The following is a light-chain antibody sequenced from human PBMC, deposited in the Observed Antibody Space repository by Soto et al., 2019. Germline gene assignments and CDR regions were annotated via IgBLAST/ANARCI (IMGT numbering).Light chain of an antibody. J-gene: IGKJ1*01. Sequence: DIQMTQSPSSVSASVGDSLTITCRASRAISQSLAWYQQTPGKAPTLLLRGASSLHRGVPSRFSGVGAGTEFTLTISSLQPEDFATYYCQQASAFPRTFGQGTKVDVK. CDR3: QQASAFPRT. CDR2: GAS. V-gene: IGKV1-12*01. CDR1: RAISQS.